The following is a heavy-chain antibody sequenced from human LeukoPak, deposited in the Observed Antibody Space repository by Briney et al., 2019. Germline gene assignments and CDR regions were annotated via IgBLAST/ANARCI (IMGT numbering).Heavy chain of an antibody. CDR3: ARHYLYGDSSWDS. V-gene: IGHV4-4*09. CDR2: THTNGRT. Sequence: SETLSLTCTVSGGTINSHYWSWNRQPPGEGLEWIAYTHTNGRTKYNPSLKSRVTISLDTSKNQVSLKLYSVTAADTAVYFCARHYLYGDSSWDSWGPGNLVTVSS. CDR1: GGTINSHY. J-gene: IGHJ4*02. D-gene: IGHD4-17*01.